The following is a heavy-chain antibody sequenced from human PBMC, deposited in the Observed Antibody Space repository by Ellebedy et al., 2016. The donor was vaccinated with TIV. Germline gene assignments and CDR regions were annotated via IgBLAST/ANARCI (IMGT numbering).Heavy chain of an antibody. V-gene: IGHV3-53*01. CDR2: IYSGGDT. J-gene: IGHJ4*02. CDR3: ARDESD. Sequence: GESLKISCAASGFNVADNYMTWIRQAPGKGLEWVSVIYSGGDTFYGDSVKGRFIVSRDDSKNTVYLQMNSLRDDDTGVYFCARDESDWGQGTLVTVSS. CDR1: GFNVADNY. D-gene: IGHD3-3*01.